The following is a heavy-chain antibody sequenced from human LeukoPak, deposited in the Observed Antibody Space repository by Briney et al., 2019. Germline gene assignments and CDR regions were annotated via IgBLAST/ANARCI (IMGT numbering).Heavy chain of an antibody. V-gene: IGHV1-69*05. CDR1: GGTFSSYA. CDR2: IIPIFGTA. Sequence: GASVKVSCKASGGTFSSYAISWVRQAPGQGLEWMGGIIPIFGTANYAQKFQGRVTMTTDTSTSTAYMELRSLRSDDTAVYYCARDEKYYDSSDHPPGDYWGQGTLVTVSS. D-gene: IGHD3-22*01. CDR3: ARDEKYYDSSDHPPGDY. J-gene: IGHJ4*02.